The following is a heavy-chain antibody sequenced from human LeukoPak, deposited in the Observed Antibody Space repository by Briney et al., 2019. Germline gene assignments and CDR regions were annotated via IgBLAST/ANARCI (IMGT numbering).Heavy chain of an antibody. Sequence: PSETLSLTCTVSGGSISSSSYYWGWIRQPPGKGLEWIESIYYSGSTYYNPSLKSRVTISVDTSKNQFSLKLSSVTAADTAVYYCAVRNRFLEWLHYFDYWGQGTLVTVSS. CDR3: AVRNRFLEWLHYFDY. D-gene: IGHD3-3*01. J-gene: IGHJ4*02. CDR1: GGSISSSSYY. V-gene: IGHV4-39*01. CDR2: IYYSGST.